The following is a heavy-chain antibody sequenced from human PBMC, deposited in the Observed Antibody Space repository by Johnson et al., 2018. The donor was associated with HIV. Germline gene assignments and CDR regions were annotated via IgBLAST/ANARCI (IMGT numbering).Heavy chain of an antibody. CDR2: SSGSGLST. CDR1: GFTFSSYW. V-gene: IGHV3-23*04. J-gene: IGHJ3*02. Sequence: MLLVESGGGLVQPGGSLRLSCAASGFTFSSYWMSWVRQAPGKGLEWVSCSSGSGLSTYYADVVKGRFTISRDNSKNTLFLQMNSLRAEDRAVDYCVRAPGAVQNPGTGSNDAVDIWGQGTMVTVSS. D-gene: IGHD1-1*01. CDR3: VRAPGAVQNPGTGSNDAVDI.